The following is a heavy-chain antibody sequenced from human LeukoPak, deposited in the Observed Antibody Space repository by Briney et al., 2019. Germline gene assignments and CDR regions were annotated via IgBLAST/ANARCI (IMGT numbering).Heavy chain of an antibody. V-gene: IGHV1-2*02. CDR3: RRYPMPRSGSYGGGWFDP. CDR2: INPNSGGT. Sequence: ASVKVSCKTSGYTFTGYYMHWVRQAPGQGLEWMGWINPNSGGTNYAQKFQGRVTMTRDTSISTAYMELSSLRSDDTAVYYCRRYPMPRSGSYGGGWFDPWGQGTLVTVSS. D-gene: IGHD1-26*01. CDR1: GYTFTGYY. J-gene: IGHJ5*02.